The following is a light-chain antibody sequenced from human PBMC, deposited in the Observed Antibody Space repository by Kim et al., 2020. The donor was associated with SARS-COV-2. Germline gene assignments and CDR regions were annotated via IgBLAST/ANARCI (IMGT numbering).Light chain of an antibody. CDR3: QAWDSSTVV. V-gene: IGLV3-1*01. J-gene: IGLJ2*01. CDR1: KLGDRY. Sequence: VSPGQTASITCSGDKLGDRYSCWYHQKPGQSPVLVIYQDSKRPSGIPGRFSGSNSGNTATLTISGTQAMDEADYYCQAWDSSTVVFGGGTQLTVL. CDR2: QDS.